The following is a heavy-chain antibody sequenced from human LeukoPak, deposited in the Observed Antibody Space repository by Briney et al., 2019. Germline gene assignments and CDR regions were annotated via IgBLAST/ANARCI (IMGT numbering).Heavy chain of an antibody. D-gene: IGHD3-10*01. V-gene: IGHV1-18*01. J-gene: IGHJ3*02. Sequence: ASVKVSCKASGYTFTSYGISWVRQAPGQGLEWMGWISTYNGNTNYAQKSQGRVTMTTDTSTSTAYMELRSLRSDDTAMYYCARSISGAFDIWGQGTMVTVSS. CDR1: GYTFTSYG. CDR3: ARSISGAFDI. CDR2: ISTYNGNT.